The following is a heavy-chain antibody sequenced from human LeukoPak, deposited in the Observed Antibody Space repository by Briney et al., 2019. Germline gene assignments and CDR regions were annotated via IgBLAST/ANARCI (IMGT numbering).Heavy chain of an antibody. CDR3: ARDGIVVVPAASYYYYYGMDV. D-gene: IGHD2-2*01. CDR2: INPNSGGT. V-gene: IGHV1-2*02. J-gene: IGHJ6*02. Sequence: ASVTVSCKASGYTFTVYYMHWVRQAPGQGLEWMGWINPNSGGTNYAQKFQGRVTMTRDTSISTAYMELSRLRSDDTAVYYCARDGIVVVPAASYYYYYGMDVWGQGTTVTVSS. CDR1: GYTFTVYY.